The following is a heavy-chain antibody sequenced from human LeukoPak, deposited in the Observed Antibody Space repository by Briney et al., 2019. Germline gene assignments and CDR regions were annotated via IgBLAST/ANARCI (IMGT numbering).Heavy chain of an antibody. Sequence: ASVKVSCKASGYTFTGYYMHWVRQAPGQGLEWMGWINPNSGGTNYAQKFQGRVTMTRDTSISTAYMELSRLRSDDTAVYYCARGGILRYFDWLSPGYYYYYMDVWGKGTTVTISS. CDR1: GYTFTGYY. CDR3: ARGGILRYFDWLSPGYYYYYMDV. D-gene: IGHD3-9*01. V-gene: IGHV1-2*02. J-gene: IGHJ6*03. CDR2: INPNSGGT.